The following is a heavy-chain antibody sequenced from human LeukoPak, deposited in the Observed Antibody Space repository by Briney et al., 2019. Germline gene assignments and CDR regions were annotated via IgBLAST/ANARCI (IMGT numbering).Heavy chain of an antibody. CDR1: GYTFTSYA. J-gene: IGHJ6*03. D-gene: IGHD4-11*01. CDR2: INTNTGNP. V-gene: IGHV7-4-1*02. CDR3: AREPYSNYYYYYYIDV. Sequence: ASVKVSCKASGYTFTSYAMNWVRQAPGQGLEWMGWINTNTGNPTYAQGFTGRFVFSLDTSVSTAYLQISSLKAEDTAVYYCAREPYSNYYYYYYIDVWGKGTTVTVSS.